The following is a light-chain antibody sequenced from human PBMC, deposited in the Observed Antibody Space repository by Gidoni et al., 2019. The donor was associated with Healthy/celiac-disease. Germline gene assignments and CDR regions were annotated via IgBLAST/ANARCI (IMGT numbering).Light chain of an antibody. Sequence: DIQMTQSPSTLSASVGDRVTITCRASQSISSWLAWYQQKPGKAPKLLIYDASSLESGVPSRFSGSGSGTEFTLTISNLQPDDFATYYCQQYNSYPTFGGGTKVEIK. CDR1: QSISSW. V-gene: IGKV1-5*01. CDR2: DAS. CDR3: QQYNSYPT. J-gene: IGKJ4*01.